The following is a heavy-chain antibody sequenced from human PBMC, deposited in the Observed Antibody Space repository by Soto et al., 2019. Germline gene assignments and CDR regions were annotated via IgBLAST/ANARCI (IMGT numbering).Heavy chain of an antibody. Sequence: GGSLRLSCAASGFTFSSYAMSWVRQAPGKGLEWVSAISGSGGSTYYADSVKGRFTISRDNSKNTLYLQMNSLRAEDTAVYYCAKDLGYYDSSGYNLGYWGQGTLVTVSS. CDR2: ISGSGGST. CDR1: GFTFSSYA. CDR3: AKDLGYYDSSGYNLGY. D-gene: IGHD3-22*01. J-gene: IGHJ4*02. V-gene: IGHV3-23*01.